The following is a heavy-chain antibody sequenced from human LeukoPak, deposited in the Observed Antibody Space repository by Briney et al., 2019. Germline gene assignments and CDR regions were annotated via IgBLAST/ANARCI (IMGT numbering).Heavy chain of an antibody. CDR3: ARGLWVRSSSWGTFDY. CDR1: GFTFSSYG. J-gene: IGHJ4*02. Sequence: GGSLRISCAASGFTFSSYGMHWIRQAPGKGMECVAFIRNDGSIIYNADSVKGRFTISRDNYKNTLYLQINSLRADDTAVYYCARGLWVRSSSWGTFDYWGQGTLVTASS. V-gene: IGHV3-30*02. CDR2: IRNDGSII. D-gene: IGHD6-6*01.